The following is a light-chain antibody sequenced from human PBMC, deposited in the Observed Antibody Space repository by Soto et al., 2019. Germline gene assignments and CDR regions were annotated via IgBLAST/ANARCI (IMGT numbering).Light chain of an antibody. J-gene: IGKJ2*01. CDR3: QKYNTYPYT. Sequence: IQMTQSPSSLSASVGDRVTINCRASQGGNNSLAWFQQHPGKAHKSLIFAESNLQSGVPSRFSGSGSGADFTLTISGLQPEESATYYCQKYNTYPYTFGQGTKLDIK. V-gene: IGKV1-16*01. CDR1: QGGNNS. CDR2: AES.